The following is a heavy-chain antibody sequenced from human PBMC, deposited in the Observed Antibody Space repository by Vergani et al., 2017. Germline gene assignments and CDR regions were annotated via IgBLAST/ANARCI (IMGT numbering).Heavy chain of an antibody. J-gene: IGHJ5*02. V-gene: IGHV4-39*01. D-gene: IGHD6-19*01. Sequence: QLQLKESGPGLVKPSETLSLTCDVSGGSVTSTSYHWAWIRPPPGKGLEWIGSLYNPGKTYYNSSLESRLSLSVDTSTNQFFMRLNSVTAADTAVYYCARGLTDYDSGWYSPGWFDPWGQGITAIVSS. CDR1: GGSVTSTSYH. CDR3: ARGLTDYDSGWYSPGWFDP. CDR2: LYNPGKT.